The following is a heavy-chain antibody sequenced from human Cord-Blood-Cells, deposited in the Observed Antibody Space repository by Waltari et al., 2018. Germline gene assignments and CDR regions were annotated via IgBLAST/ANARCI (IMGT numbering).Heavy chain of an antibody. CDR2: ISGSGGST. J-gene: IGHJ4*02. D-gene: IGHD7-27*01. CDR1: GFTFRSYA. V-gene: IGHV3-23*01. Sequence: EVQLLESGGGLVQPGGSLRLSCAASGFTFRSYAMSWVRQAPGKGLEWVSAISGSGGSTYYADSVKGRFTISRDNSKNTLYLQMNSLRAEDTAVYYCAKARNWGFLHFDYWGQGTLVTVSS. CDR3: AKARNWGFLHFDY.